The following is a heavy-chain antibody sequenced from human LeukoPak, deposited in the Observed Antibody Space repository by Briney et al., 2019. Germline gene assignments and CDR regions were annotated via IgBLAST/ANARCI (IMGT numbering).Heavy chain of an antibody. Sequence: PGGSLRLSCAASGFTFSTYWMYWVRQAPGKGLVWVSRINSDGTSTSYADSVKGRFTISRDNAKNTLYLQMNSLRTEDTALYYCAKAYGDLTAGFDYWGQGTLVTVSS. V-gene: IGHV3-74*01. D-gene: IGHD4-17*01. CDR2: INSDGTST. CDR1: GFTFSTYW. CDR3: AKAYGDLTAGFDY. J-gene: IGHJ4*02.